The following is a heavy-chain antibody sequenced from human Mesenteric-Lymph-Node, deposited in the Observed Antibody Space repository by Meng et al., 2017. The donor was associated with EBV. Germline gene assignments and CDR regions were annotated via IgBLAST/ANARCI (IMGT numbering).Heavy chain of an antibody. J-gene: IGHJ2*01. Sequence: QVQLQQGGAGLLKPSETLSLTCAVYGGSFSGYYWSGIRQPSGKGLEWMGEINHSGSTNYNPSLKSRVTISVDTSKNQFSLKLSSVTAADTAVYYCARGPNYWYFDLWGRGTLVTVSS. CDR2: INHSGST. CDR3: ARGPNYWYFDL. CDR1: GGSFSGYY. V-gene: IGHV4-34*01.